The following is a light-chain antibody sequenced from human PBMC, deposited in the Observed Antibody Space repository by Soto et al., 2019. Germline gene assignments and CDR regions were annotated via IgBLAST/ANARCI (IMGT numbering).Light chain of an antibody. CDR1: QGIRSW. CDR3: QQTNSFPYT. V-gene: IGKV1-12*01. CDR2: AAS. Sequence: DIQMTQSPSSVSASVGDRVTITCRASQGIRSWLAWYQQKPGIAPKLLIYAASNWQSGVPSRFSGSGSGTDFTLIISSLQPEDFATYYCQQTNSFPYTFGQGTKLEIK. J-gene: IGKJ2*01.